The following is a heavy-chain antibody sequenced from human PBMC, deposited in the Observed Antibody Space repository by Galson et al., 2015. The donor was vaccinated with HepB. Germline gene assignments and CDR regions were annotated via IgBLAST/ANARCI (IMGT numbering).Heavy chain of an antibody. CDR2: ISASGGST. V-gene: IGHV3-23*01. J-gene: IGHJ4*02. Sequence: SLRLSCAASGFTFDNYAMTWVRQAPGKGLEWVATISASGGSTYNADCVKGRFTISRDNSKNTLYLQMNSLRAEDTAVYYCAKDSQRYCNNGICYSNGRVAYFDYWGQGTLVTVPS. D-gene: IGHD2-8*01. CDR3: AKDSQRYCNNGICYSNGRVAYFDY. CDR1: GFTFDNYA.